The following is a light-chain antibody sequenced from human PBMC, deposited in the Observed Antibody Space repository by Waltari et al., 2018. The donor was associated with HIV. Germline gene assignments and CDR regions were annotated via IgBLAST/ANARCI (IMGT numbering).Light chain of an antibody. CDR2: KAS. CDR1: HTLVHSDGNIY. V-gene: IGKV2-24*01. Sequence: DIVLTQHPPSSPVTIRQPASISCRSSHTLVHSDGNIYLSWLQQRPGQPPRLLIYKASKRFSGVPDRFSGSGTGRDFTLKINKVEVEDIATYYCMQAKQLPLTFGQGTRLEIK. J-gene: IGKJ5*01. CDR3: MQAKQLPLT.